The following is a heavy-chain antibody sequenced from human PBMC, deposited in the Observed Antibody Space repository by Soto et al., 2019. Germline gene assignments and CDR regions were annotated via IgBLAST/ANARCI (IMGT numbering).Heavy chain of an antibody. CDR2: INPSGGST. J-gene: IGHJ1*01. V-gene: IGHV1-46*01. CDR1: GYTFTSYY. Sequence: SVKVSCKASGYTFTSYYMHWLRQAPGQGLEWMGIINPSGGSTSYAQKFQGRVTITRDTSASTAYMELSSLRSEDTAVYYCAFYCGCYCDSSGFHAYWGQGTLVTVSS. D-gene: IGHD3-22*01. CDR3: AFYCGCYCDSSGFHAY.